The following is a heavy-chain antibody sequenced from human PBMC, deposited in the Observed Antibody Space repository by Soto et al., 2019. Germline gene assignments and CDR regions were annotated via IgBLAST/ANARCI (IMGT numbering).Heavy chain of an antibody. V-gene: IGHV3-23*01. D-gene: IGHD7-27*01. CDR2: ISNSGGNT. Sequence: EVQLLQSGGGSVQPGGSLRLSCAASGFTFSSYAISWVRQAPGKGLEWVSAISNSGGNTYYADSVMGRFTISRDNSKNTLCLQMNSLRAEDTARYYCAKEWGRPLDYWGQGTLVTVSS. CDR1: GFTFSSYA. CDR3: AKEWGRPLDY. J-gene: IGHJ4*02.